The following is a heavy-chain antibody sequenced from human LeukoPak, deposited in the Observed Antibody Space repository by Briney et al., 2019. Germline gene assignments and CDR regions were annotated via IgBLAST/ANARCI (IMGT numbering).Heavy chain of an antibody. J-gene: IGHJ4*02. CDR2: IKQDGSEK. Sequence: GGSLRLSCAASGFTFSSYWMSWVRQAPGKGLEWVANIKQDGSEKYYVDSVKGRFTISRDNAKNSLYLQMNSLRAEDTAVYYCARDLRFGSYYDFWSGYYPPYYFDYWGQGTLVTVSS. V-gene: IGHV3-7*01. D-gene: IGHD3-3*01. CDR3: ARDLRFGSYYDFWSGYYPPYYFDY. CDR1: GFTFSSYW.